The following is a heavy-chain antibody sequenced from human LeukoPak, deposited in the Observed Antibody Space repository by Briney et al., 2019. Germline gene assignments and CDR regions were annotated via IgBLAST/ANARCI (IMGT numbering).Heavy chain of an antibody. Sequence: GESLKISCKAAGYSFTNYWIGWGRQMPGKGLEWMGIIYPADSDTKYSPSFQGHVTISADKSISTAYIQWTSLEASDTAIYYCARPNRGALFDYWGQGTLVTVSS. CDR2: IYPADSDT. V-gene: IGHV5-51*01. J-gene: IGHJ4*02. CDR3: ARPNRGALFDY. D-gene: IGHD1-14*01. CDR1: GYSFTNYW.